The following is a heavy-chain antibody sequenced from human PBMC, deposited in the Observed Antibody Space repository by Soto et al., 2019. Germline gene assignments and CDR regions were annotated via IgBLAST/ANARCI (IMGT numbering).Heavy chain of an antibody. Sequence: SGPTLVNPTQTLTLTCTFSGFSLSTSGMCVSWIRQPPGKALEWLALIDWDDDKYYSTSLKTRLTISKDTSKNQVVLTMTNMDPVDTATYYCARIRVVRGPSHYYYGMDVWGQGTTVTVSS. D-gene: IGHD3-10*01. J-gene: IGHJ6*02. CDR1: GFSLSTSGMC. CDR2: IDWDDDK. V-gene: IGHV2-70*01. CDR3: ARIRVVRGPSHYYYGMDV.